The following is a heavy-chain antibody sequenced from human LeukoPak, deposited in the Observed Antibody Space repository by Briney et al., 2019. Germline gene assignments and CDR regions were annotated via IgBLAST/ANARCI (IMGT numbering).Heavy chain of an antibody. Sequence: GGSLRLSCAASGFTFSNYVMQWVRQAPGKGLEWVALIANDGSNKYYADSVKGRFTISRDNSKNTLYLQMNSLRAEDTAVYYCAKSGYNRFDYWGQGTLVTVSS. V-gene: IGHV3-30*18. CDR1: GFTFSNYV. CDR2: IANDGSNK. J-gene: IGHJ4*02. D-gene: IGHD5-24*01. CDR3: AKSGYNRFDY.